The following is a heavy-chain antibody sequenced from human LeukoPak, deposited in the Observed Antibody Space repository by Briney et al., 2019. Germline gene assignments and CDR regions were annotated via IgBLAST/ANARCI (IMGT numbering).Heavy chain of an antibody. CDR1: GYTFTRYG. V-gene: IGHV1-18*01. Sequence: ASVTVSCKTSGYTFTRYGISWVRQDPGQGLEWMGWISASNGKTDYAQKFQGRVTMTTDTSAKTAYMELRSLRSEDTAVYYCAIYSSSSAYYYYYMDVWGKGTTVTVSS. CDR3: AIYSSSSAYYYYYMDV. J-gene: IGHJ6*03. D-gene: IGHD6-6*01. CDR2: ISASNGKT.